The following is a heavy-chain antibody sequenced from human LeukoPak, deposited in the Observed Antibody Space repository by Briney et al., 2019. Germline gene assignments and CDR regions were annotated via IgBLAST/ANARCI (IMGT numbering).Heavy chain of an antibody. D-gene: IGHD2-15*01. CDR3: AGDDIRSGILASAGVRY. V-gene: IGHV3-30*03. CDR2: ISYDGSTK. J-gene: IGHJ4*02. Sequence: GGSLRLSCAASGFTFSSYSMHWVRQAPGKGLEWVAVISYDGSTKYYADSVKGRFTISRDNSNNTLYLQMNSLRAEDTAVYYCAGDDIRSGILASAGVRYWGQGTLVTVSS. CDR1: GFTFSSYS.